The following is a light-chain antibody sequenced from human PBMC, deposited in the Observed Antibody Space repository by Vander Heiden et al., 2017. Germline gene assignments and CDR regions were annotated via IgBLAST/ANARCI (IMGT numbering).Light chain of an antibody. CDR3: MQASHWPYT. CDR2: KVS. J-gene: IGKJ2*01. CDR1: QSLVLSDGNTY. V-gene: IGKV2-30*02. Sequence: DVVLTQSPLSLPATLRQAASISCRSSQSLVLSDGNTYLNWFHQRPGQSPRRLIYKVSNRDSGVPDRFSASESGTDFTLKISRVEAEDVGVYYCMQASHWPYTFGQGTKLEIK.